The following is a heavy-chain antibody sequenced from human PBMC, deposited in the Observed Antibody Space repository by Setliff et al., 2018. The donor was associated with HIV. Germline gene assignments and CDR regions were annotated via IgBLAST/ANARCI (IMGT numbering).Heavy chain of an antibody. CDR1: GGTFNTYP. V-gene: IGHV1-69*10. D-gene: IGHD1-26*01. J-gene: IGHJ6*02. CDR3: ARPQWELGVDYYGMDV. Sequence: GASVKVSCKTSGGTFNTYPIAWVRQAPGQGLEWMGGIAPNLRMPNYIQKFKGRLTITADESTSTVYMELTNLRSEDTAMYYCARPQWELGVDYYGMDVWGQGTTVTVSS. CDR2: IAPNLRMP.